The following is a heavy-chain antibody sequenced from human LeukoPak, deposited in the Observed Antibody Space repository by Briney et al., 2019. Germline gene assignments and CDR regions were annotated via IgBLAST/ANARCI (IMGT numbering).Heavy chain of an antibody. CDR2: ISYDRSNK. CDR3: AREVWEGANLYYYYYMDV. CDR1: GFTFSNYG. D-gene: IGHD1-26*01. Sequence: PGGPLRLSCAASGFTFSNYGMHWVRQAPGKGLEWVAVISYDRSNKYYADSVKGRFTISRDNSKNTLYLQMNSLRAEDTAVYYCAREVWEGANLYYYYYMDVWGKGTTVTVSS. J-gene: IGHJ6*03. V-gene: IGHV3-30*03.